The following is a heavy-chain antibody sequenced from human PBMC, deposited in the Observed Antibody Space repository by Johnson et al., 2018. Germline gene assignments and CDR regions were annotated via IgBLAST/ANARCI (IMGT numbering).Heavy chain of an antibody. V-gene: IGHV1-69*12. D-gene: IGHD4-23*01. CDR1: GGTFSSYT. Sequence: QVQLVQSGTEVKKPGSSVKVSCKTSGGTFSSYTISWVRQAPGQGLEWMGGIIPIFGTAKYAQKFQGRVTIPADQSTSTAYMEMSSLRSGDTAVYYCESGKTPGSEMAFYIWGQGTMVTVSS. J-gene: IGHJ3*02. CDR3: ESGKTPGSEMAFYI. CDR2: IIPIFGTA.